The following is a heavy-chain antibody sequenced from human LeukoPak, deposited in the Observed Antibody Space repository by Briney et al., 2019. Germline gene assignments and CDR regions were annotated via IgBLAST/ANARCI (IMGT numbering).Heavy chain of an antibody. V-gene: IGHV3-7*01. D-gene: IGHD3-9*01. CDR1: GGSISSSNW. J-gene: IGHJ4*02. CDR2: IKQDGSEK. CDR3: ARGLPSYDMGLDY. Sequence: PSETLSLTCAVSGGSISSSNWWSWVRQPPGKGLEWVANIKQDGSEKYYVDSVKGRFTISRDNAKNSLYLQMNSLRAEDTAVYYCARGLPSYDMGLDYWGQGTLVTVSS.